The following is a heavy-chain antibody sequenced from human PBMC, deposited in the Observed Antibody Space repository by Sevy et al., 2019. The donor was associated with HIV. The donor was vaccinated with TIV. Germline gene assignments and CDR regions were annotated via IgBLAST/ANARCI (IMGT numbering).Heavy chain of an antibody. CDR2: INPNTGDT. V-gene: IGHV1-2*02. CDR1: GYTFTAYY. Sequence: ASVKVSCKASGYTFTAYYLHWVRQAPGQGLEWMGWINPNTGDTNDAQDFQGRVIMTRDTSISTAYMELSRPTSDDTGVYYCAREGGDYHYGNSGSFKRWDAFDIWGQGTEVTVSS. CDR3: AREGGDYHYGNSGSFKRWDAFDI. D-gene: IGHD3-22*01. J-gene: IGHJ3*02.